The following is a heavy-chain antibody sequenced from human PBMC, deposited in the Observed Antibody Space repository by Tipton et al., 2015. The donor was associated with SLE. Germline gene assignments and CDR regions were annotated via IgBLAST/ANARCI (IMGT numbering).Heavy chain of an antibody. Sequence: TLSLTCTVSGGSVSSGSYYWCWIRQPPGKGLEWIGYIYYSGSTNYYPSLKSRVTMSLDTSKNQFSLRLSSVTAADTAMYYCARYGDAFDIWGQGTMVTVSS. CDR3: ARYGDAFDI. D-gene: IGHD4-17*01. CDR2: IYYSGST. J-gene: IGHJ3*02. V-gene: IGHV4-61*01. CDR1: GGSVSSGSYY.